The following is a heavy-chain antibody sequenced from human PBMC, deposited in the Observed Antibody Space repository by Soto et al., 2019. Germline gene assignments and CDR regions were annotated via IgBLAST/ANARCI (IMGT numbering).Heavy chain of an antibody. V-gene: IGHV3-48*03. CDR2: ISSSGSTI. J-gene: IGHJ6*02. D-gene: IGHD3-3*01. CDR3: ARDRRIFGVVSYYYYYGMDV. Sequence: GGSLRLSCAASGFTFSSYEMNWVRQAPGKGLEWVSYISSSGSTIYYADSVKGRFTISRDNAKNSLYLQMNSLRAEDTAVYYCARDRRIFGVVSYYYYYGMDVWGQGTTVTVSS. CDR1: GFTFSSYE.